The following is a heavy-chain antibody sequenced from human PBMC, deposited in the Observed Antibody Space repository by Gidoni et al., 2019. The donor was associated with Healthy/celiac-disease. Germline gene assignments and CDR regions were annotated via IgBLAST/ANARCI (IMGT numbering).Heavy chain of an antibody. Sequence: QVQLVESGGGVVQPGRSLRLSCAASGFTFSSYGMHWVRQAPGKGLEWVAVRWYDGSNKYYADSVKGRFTISRDNSKNTLYLQMNSLRAEDTAVYYCARDLSPVATIGFDYWGQGTLVTVSS. CDR1: GFTFSSYG. V-gene: IGHV3-33*01. J-gene: IGHJ4*02. D-gene: IGHD5-12*01. CDR3: ARDLSPVATIGFDY. CDR2: RWYDGSNK.